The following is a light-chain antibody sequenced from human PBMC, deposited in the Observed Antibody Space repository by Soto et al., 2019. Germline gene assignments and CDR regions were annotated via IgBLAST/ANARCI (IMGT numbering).Light chain of an antibody. CDR3: QQSSNWPPSIT. Sequence: EIVVTQSPATLSLSPGERATLSCRASQSVSSYLAWYQQKPGQAPRLLIYDASNRATGIPARFSGSGSGTDFTLTISSLEPEDFAVYYCQQSSNWPPSITFGQGTRLEIK. CDR2: DAS. J-gene: IGKJ5*01. V-gene: IGKV3-11*01. CDR1: QSVSSY.